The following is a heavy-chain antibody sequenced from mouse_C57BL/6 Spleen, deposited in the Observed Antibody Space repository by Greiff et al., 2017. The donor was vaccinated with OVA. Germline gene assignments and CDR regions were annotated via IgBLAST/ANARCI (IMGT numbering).Heavy chain of an antibody. V-gene: IGHV1-15*01. CDR3: TRNYGNDY. CDR2: IDPETGGT. J-gene: IGHJ2*01. Sequence: VKLQESGAELVRPGASVTLSCKASGYTFTDYEMHWVKQTPVHGLEWIGAIDPETGGTAYNQKFKGKAILTADKSSSTAYMELRSLTSEDSAVYYCTRNYGNDYWGQGTTLTVSS. CDR1: GYTFTDYE. D-gene: IGHD2-1*01.